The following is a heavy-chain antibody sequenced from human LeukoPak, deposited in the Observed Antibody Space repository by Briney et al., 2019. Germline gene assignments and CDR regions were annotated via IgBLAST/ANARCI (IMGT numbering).Heavy chain of an antibody. CDR1: GGSFSGYY. CDR2: IYHSGST. D-gene: IGHD5-12*01. Sequence: SETLSLTCAVYGGSFSGYYWSWIRQPPGKGLEWIGYIYHSGSTNYNPSLKSRVTISVDTSQNQFYLKLSSVTAADTAVYYCARDGYSGSDALWGQGTLVTVSS. J-gene: IGHJ4*02. CDR3: ARDGYSGSDAL. V-gene: IGHV4-59*01.